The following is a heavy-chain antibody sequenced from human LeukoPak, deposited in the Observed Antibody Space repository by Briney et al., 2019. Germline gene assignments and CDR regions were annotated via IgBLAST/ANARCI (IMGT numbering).Heavy chain of an antibody. CDR3: ARGAWYYYGSGSSNYYYYYYMDV. CDR2: INHSGST. Sequence: SETLSLTCAVYGGSFSGYYWSWIRQPPGKGLEWIGEINHSGSTNYNPSLKSRVTISVDTSKNQFSLKLSSVTAADTAVYYCARGAWYYYGSGSSNYYYYYYMDVWGKGTTVTVSS. D-gene: IGHD3-10*01. J-gene: IGHJ6*03. V-gene: IGHV4-34*01. CDR1: GGSFSGYY.